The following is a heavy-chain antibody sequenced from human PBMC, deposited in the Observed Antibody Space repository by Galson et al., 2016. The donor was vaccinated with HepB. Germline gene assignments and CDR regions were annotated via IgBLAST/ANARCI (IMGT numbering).Heavy chain of an antibody. CDR3: ARGKALLTMPWNYGLDV. CDR1: GFTFSIHD. D-gene: IGHD4/OR15-4a*01. V-gene: IGHV3-13*01. J-gene: IGHJ6*04. Sequence: SLRLSCAASGFTFSIHDMHWVRQAPGKGLEWVSAIGTAGDTYYAADVKSRFTISRENAKNSLYLQMNSLRAGDTAVYYCARGKALLTMPWNYGLDVWGKGTPVSVSS. CDR2: IGTAGDT.